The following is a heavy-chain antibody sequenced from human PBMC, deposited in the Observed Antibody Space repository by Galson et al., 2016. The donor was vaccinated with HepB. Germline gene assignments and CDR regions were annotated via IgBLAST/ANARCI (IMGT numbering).Heavy chain of an antibody. D-gene: IGHD4-17*01. J-gene: IGHJ3*01. CDR1: GFSMRTDGVG. V-gene: IGHV2-5*01. Sequence: PALVKPTQTLTLTCTLSGFSMRTDGVGVGWIRQPPGRALERLALIYWKGTKRFSPSLRNRLSVTTDTSRNQVVLTMTDMDPVDTATYYCAHRPDYGDYKGSFNVWGQGKMVTVSS. CDR3: AHRPDYGDYKGSFNV. CDR2: IYWKGTK.